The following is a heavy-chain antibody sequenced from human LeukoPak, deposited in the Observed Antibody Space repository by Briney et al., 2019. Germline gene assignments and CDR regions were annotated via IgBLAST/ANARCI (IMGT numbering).Heavy chain of an antibody. Sequence: GGSLRLSCAASGFTFSSYSMNWVRQAPGKGLEWVSSISSSSSYIYYADSVKGRFTISRDNAKNSLYLQMNSLRAEDTAVYYCARKGVDFWSGDTFDIWGQGTMVTVSS. J-gene: IGHJ3*02. CDR1: GFTFSSYS. D-gene: IGHD3-3*01. CDR2: ISSSSSYI. CDR3: ARKGVDFWSGDTFDI. V-gene: IGHV3-21*01.